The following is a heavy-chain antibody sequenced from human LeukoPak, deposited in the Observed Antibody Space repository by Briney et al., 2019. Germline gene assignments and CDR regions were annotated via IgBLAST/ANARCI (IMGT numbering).Heavy chain of an antibody. J-gene: IGHJ4*02. Sequence: GGSLRLSCAASWFTVSSSYMTWVRQAPGKGLEWVSITYADGYTFYADSVKGRFTISRDSSKNTLCLQMNSLRAEDTAMYYCARGLRHCDRTSCFQPFDCWGQGTLVTVSS. D-gene: IGHD2-2*01. CDR3: ARGLRHCDRTSCFQPFDC. V-gene: IGHV3-53*01. CDR1: WFTVSSSY. CDR2: TYADGYT.